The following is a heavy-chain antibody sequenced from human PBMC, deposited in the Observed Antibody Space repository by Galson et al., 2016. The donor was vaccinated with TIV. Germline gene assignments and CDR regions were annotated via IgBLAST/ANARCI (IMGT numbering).Heavy chain of an antibody. CDR1: GYTLENYA. J-gene: IGHJ4*01. V-gene: IGHV1-3*01. Sequence: SVKVSCKASGYTLENYAIQWVRQAPGQRLEWMAWVNVGTGDTRYSQKFQGAVTVTRDTSASTAYMELSGLTSEDTAVYYCARSDAISGYYYHFDYWGHGTLVTVSS. D-gene: IGHD5-12*01. CDR2: VNVGTGDT. CDR3: ARSDAISGYYYHFDY.